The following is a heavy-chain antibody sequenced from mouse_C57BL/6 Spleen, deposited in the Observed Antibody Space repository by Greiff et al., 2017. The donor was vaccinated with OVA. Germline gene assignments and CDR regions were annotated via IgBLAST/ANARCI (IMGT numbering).Heavy chain of an antibody. CDR2: INPNNGGT. CDR3: AINWEKGYAMDY. CDR1: GYTFTDYY. J-gene: IGHJ4*01. D-gene: IGHD4-1*02. Sequence: VQLQQSGPELVKPGASVKISCKASGYTFTDYYMNWVKQSHGKSLEWIGDINPNNGGTSYNQKFKGKATLTVDKSSSTAYMELRSLTSEDSAVYYCAINWEKGYAMDYWGQGTSVTVSS. V-gene: IGHV1-26*01.